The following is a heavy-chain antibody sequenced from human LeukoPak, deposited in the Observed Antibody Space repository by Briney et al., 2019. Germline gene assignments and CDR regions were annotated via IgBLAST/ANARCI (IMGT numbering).Heavy chain of an antibody. V-gene: IGHV3-30*02. CDR3: AKGLGKAGASNTWYFDI. Sequence: PGGSLRLSCAASGFTFSTYGILWVRQAPGKGLERAAFINYDGTEQYYADSVKGRFTISRDNSKDTLFLQMNSLRAEDTAVYYCAKGLGKAGASNTWYFDIWGRGTLVTVSS. J-gene: IGHJ2*01. CDR1: GFTFSTYG. D-gene: IGHD6-13*01. CDR2: INYDGTEQ.